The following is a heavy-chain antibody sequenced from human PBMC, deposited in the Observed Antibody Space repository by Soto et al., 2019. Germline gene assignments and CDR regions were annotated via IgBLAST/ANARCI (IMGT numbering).Heavy chain of an antibody. V-gene: IGHV4-59*12. Sequence: PSETLSLTCTVSGDSISSYYWSWIRQPPGRGLEWIGYISYRGSTSYNPSLKRRVTISVDTSKNQFSLKLTSVTAADTAVYYCARDKITGLFDYWGQGTLVTVSS. J-gene: IGHJ4*02. D-gene: IGHD2-8*02. CDR1: GDSISSYY. CDR2: ISYRGST. CDR3: ARDKITGLFDY.